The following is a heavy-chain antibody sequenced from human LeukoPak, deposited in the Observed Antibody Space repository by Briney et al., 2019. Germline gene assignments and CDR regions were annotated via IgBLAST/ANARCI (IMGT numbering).Heavy chain of an antibody. Sequence: VASVKVSCKASGYTFTSYDINWVRQATGQELEWMGWMNPNSGNTGYAQKFQGRVTMTRNTSIGTAYMELSSLRSEDTAVYYCARARRADGYYFDYWGQGTLVTVSS. CDR2: MNPNSGNT. J-gene: IGHJ4*02. CDR3: ARARRADGYYFDY. V-gene: IGHV1-8*01. CDR1: GYTFTSYD.